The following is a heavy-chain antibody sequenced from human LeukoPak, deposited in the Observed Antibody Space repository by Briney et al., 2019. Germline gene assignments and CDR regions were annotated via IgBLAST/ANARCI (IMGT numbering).Heavy chain of an antibody. V-gene: IGHV4-39*01. CDR3: ARHGGNFDY. CDR1: VGSISSSSYY. J-gene: IGHJ4*02. CDR2: IYYSGST. Sequence: SETLSLTCTVSVGSISSSSYYWGWIRQPPGKGLEWIGSIYYSGSTYYNPSLKSRVTISVDTSKNQFSLKLSSVTAADTAVYYCARHGGNFDYWGQGTLVTVSS. D-gene: IGHD1-26*01.